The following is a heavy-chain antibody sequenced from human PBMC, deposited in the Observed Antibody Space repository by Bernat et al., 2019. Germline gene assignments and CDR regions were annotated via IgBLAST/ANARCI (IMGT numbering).Heavy chain of an antibody. J-gene: IGHJ3*02. Sequence: QITLKESGPTLVKPTQTLTLTCTFSGFSLSTSGVGVGWIRQPPGKALEWLALIYWDDDKRYSPSLKSRLTITKDTSKNQVVLTMTNMDPVDTATYYCAHRLGYCSSTSCPRDAFDIWGQGTIVTVSS. CDR1: GFSLSTSGVG. D-gene: IGHD2-2*01. CDR3: AHRLGYCSSTSCPRDAFDI. V-gene: IGHV2-5*02. CDR2: IYWDDDK.